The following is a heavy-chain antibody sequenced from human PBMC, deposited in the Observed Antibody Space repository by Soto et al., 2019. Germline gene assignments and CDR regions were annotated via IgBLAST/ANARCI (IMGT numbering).Heavy chain of an antibody. D-gene: IGHD2-21*02. CDR3: EKNEGGGNSGSYYYGMDV. CDR2: MSYDGSND. V-gene: IGHV3-30*18. CDR1: GFTFSLFG. Sequence: GGSLRLSCAASGFTFSLFGMHWVRQAPGKGLEWVAVMSYDGSNDYYADSVKGRFTISRDNSKNTLNLQMNSRRTEDTAVYYCEKNEGGGNSGSYYYGMDVWGQGTTVTVSS. J-gene: IGHJ6*02.